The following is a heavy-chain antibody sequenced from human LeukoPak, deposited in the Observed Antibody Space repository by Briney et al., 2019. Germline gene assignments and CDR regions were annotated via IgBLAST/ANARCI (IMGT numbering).Heavy chain of an antibody. D-gene: IGHD5-18*01. V-gene: IGHV4-61*01. CDR1: GGSVSSGSYY. Sequence: TSETLSHTCTVSGGSVSSGSYYWSWIRQPPGKGLEWIGYIYYSGSTNDNPSLKSRVTISVDTSKNQFSLKLSSVTAADTAVYYCARDGRDTAMVTKGFDYWGQGTLVTVSS. CDR3: ARDGRDTAMVTKGFDY. J-gene: IGHJ4*02. CDR2: IYYSGST.